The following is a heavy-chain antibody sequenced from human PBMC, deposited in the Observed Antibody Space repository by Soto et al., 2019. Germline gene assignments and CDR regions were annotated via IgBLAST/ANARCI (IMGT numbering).Heavy chain of an antibody. Sequence: ASVKVSCKASGGTFSSYAISWVRQAPGQGLEWMGGIIPIFGTANYAQKFQGRVTITADESASTAYMELSSLRSEDTAVYYCARGDPTYSYGYGYFDYWGQGTLVTVSS. D-gene: IGHD5-18*01. CDR2: IIPIFGTA. V-gene: IGHV1-69*13. CDR3: ARGDPTYSYGYGYFDY. CDR1: GGTFSSYA. J-gene: IGHJ4*02.